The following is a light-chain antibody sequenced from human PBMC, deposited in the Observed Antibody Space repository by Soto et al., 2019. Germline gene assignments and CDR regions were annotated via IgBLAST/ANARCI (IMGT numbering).Light chain of an antibody. V-gene: IGKV3-11*01. J-gene: IGKJ4*01. Sequence: EIVLTQSPATLSLSPGERATLSCRASQSVSSYLAWYQQKPGQAPRLLIYDASNRATGIPARFSGSGSGTDFTLTISSLEPEDFAVYDCQQRSNWPPLTFGGGNKVELK. CDR1: QSVSSY. CDR2: DAS. CDR3: QQRSNWPPLT.